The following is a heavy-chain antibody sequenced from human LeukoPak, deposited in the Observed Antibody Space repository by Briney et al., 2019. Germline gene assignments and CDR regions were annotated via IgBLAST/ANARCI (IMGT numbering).Heavy chain of an antibody. CDR2: IKQDGSEK. D-gene: IGHD6-6*01. CDR3: ASGEPYSSSPGAFDI. Sequence: TGGSLRLSCAASGFTFSNYWMSWVRQAPGKGLEWVANIKQDGSEKYYVDSVKGRFTISRDNAKNSLYLQMNSLRAEDTAVYYCASGEPYSSSPGAFDIWGQGTMVTVSS. J-gene: IGHJ3*02. CDR1: GFTFSNYW. V-gene: IGHV3-7*01.